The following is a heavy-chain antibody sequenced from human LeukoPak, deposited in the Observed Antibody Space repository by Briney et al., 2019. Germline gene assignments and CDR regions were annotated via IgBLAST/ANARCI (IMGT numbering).Heavy chain of an antibody. CDR1: GFTVSSNY. Sequence: PGGSLRLSCAASGFTVSSNYMSWVRQAPGKGLEWVSVIYSGGSTYYADSVKGRFTISRDNSKSTLYLQMNSLRAEDTAVYYCAREGSYYDSSGYYLVDYWGQGTLVTVSS. CDR3: AREGSYYDSSGYYLVDY. D-gene: IGHD3-22*01. CDR2: IYSGGST. J-gene: IGHJ4*02. V-gene: IGHV3-66*02.